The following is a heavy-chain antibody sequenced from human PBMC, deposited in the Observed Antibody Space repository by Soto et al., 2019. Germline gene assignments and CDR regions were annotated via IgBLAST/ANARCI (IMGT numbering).Heavy chain of an antibody. CDR3: ARSGAGYSSSWQYYYYGMDV. J-gene: IGHJ6*02. D-gene: IGHD6-13*01. Sequence: GASVKVSCKASGYTFTSYCISWVRQAPGQGLEWMGWISAYNGNTNYAQKLQGRVTMTTDTSTSTAYMELRSLRSDDTAVYYCARSGAGYSSSWQYYYYGMDVWGQGTTVTVSS. CDR1: GYTFTSYC. V-gene: IGHV1-18*01. CDR2: ISAYNGNT.